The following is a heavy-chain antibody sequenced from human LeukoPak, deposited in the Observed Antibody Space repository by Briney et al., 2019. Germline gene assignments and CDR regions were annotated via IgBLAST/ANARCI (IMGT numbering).Heavy chain of an antibody. CDR1: GGSFSGNY. V-gene: IGHV4-34*01. J-gene: IGHJ4*02. Sequence: SETLSLTCAVFGGSFSGNYWSYIRQPPGKGLEWIGEINHSGSTNYNPSLKSRVTISVDTSKNQFSLMLTSVTAADTAVYYCARGSTTVPHYFHYSGQGTLVTVSS. D-gene: IGHD4-17*01. CDR2: INHSGST. CDR3: ARGSTTVPHYFHY.